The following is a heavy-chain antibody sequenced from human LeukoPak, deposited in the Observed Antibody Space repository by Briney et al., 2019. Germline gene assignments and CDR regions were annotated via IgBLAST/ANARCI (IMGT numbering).Heavy chain of an antibody. V-gene: IGHV1-8*01. J-gene: IGHJ5*02. CDR1: GYTFTSYD. CDR3: ARGGTIVVVPDYNNWFDP. CDR2: MNPNSGNT. D-gene: IGHD2-2*01. Sequence: GASVKVSCKASGYTFTSYDINWVRQATGQGLEWMGWMNPNSGNTGYAQKFQGRVTMTRNTSISTAYMELSSLRSEDTAVYYCARGGTIVVVPDYNNWFDPWGQGTLVTVSS.